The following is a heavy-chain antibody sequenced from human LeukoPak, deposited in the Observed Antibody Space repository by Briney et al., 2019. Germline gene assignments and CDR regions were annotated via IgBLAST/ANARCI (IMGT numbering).Heavy chain of an antibody. CDR1: GYTFTNYD. V-gene: IGHV1-18*01. Sequence: GASVKVSCKASGYTFTNYDISWVRQAPGQGLEWMGWISAYNGNTNYAQKLQGRVTMTTDTSTSTAYMELRSLRSDDTAVYYCARDRVEKQQLVSYYYYYYGMDVWGQGTTVTVSS. D-gene: IGHD6-13*01. CDR2: ISAYNGNT. CDR3: ARDRVEKQQLVSYYYYYYGMDV. J-gene: IGHJ6*02.